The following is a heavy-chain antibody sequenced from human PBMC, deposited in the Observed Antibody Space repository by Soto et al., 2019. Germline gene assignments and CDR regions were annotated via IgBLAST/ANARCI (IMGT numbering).Heavy chain of an antibody. CDR2: IIPIFGTA. J-gene: IGHJ4*02. Sequence: QVQLVQSGAEVKKPGSSVKVSCKASGGTFSSYAISWVRQAPGQGLEWMGGIIPIFGTANYAQKFQGRVTITADKSTSTAYMELSRLRSEDTAVYYCARDWKQWLAPAAGPFDYWGQGTLVTVSS. D-gene: IGHD6-19*01. CDR1: GGTFSSYA. V-gene: IGHV1-69*06. CDR3: ARDWKQWLAPAAGPFDY.